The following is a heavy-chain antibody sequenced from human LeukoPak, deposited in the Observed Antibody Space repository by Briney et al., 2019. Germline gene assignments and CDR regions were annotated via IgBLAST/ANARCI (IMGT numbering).Heavy chain of an antibody. CDR3: ARDVDTAMAYYFDY. Sequence: GGSLRLSCAAAGFTFSSYSMNWVRQAPGKGLEWGSSISRSSSYIYYADSVKGRFTISRDNAKNSLYLQMNSLRAEDTAVYYCARDVDTAMAYYFDYWGQGTLVTVSS. V-gene: IGHV3-21*01. D-gene: IGHD5-18*01. CDR2: ISRSSSYI. J-gene: IGHJ4*02. CDR1: GFTFSSYS.